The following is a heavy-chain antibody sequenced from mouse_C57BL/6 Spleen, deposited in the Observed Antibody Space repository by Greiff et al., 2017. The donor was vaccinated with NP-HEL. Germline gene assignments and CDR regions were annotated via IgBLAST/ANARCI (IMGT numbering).Heavy chain of an antibody. CDR2: INPNNGGT. V-gene: IGHV1-26*01. CDR1: GYTFTDYY. CDR3: ARAIYYGYDGYYFDY. J-gene: IGHJ2*01. Sequence: VQLQQSGPELVKPGASVKISCKASGYTFTDYYMNWVKQSHGKSLEWIGDINPNNGGTSYNQKFKGKATLTVDKSSSTAYMELLSLTSEDSAVYYCARAIYYGYDGYYFDYWGQGTTLTVSS. D-gene: IGHD2-2*01.